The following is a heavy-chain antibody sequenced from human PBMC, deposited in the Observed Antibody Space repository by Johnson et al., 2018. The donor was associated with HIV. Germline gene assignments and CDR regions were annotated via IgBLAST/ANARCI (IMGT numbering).Heavy chain of an antibody. J-gene: IGHJ3*02. Sequence: VQLVESGGGVVQPGRSLRLSCAASGFTFSSYDMHWVRQATGKGLEWVSAIGTAGDTYYPGSVKGRFPISRDNAKNSLYLQMNSLRAEDTALYYCARAHPFYGGNSEGAFDIWGQGTMVTVSS. CDR3: ARAHPFYGGNSEGAFDI. CDR1: GFTFSSYD. V-gene: IGHV3-13*01. D-gene: IGHD4-23*01. CDR2: IGTAGDT.